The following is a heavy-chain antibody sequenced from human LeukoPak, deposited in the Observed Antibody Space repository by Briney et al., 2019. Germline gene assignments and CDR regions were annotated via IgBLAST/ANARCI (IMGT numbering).Heavy chain of an antibody. CDR2: IKGDGSET. CDR3: AKDRLSIVGDY. D-gene: IGHD1-26*01. Sequence: GGSLRLSCAASGFIFSNNWMSWVRQAPGKGLEWVANIKGDGSETYYVDSVKGRFTISRDNSKNTLYLQMNSLRAEDTAVYYCAKDRLSIVGDYWGQGTLVTVSS. CDR1: GFIFSNNW. V-gene: IGHV3-7*01. J-gene: IGHJ4*02.